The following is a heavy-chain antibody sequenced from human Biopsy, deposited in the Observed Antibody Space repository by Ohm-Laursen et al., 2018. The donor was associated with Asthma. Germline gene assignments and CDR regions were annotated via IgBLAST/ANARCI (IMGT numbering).Heavy chain of an antibody. Sequence: SLRLSCTASGFTFGAYWMSWVRQVPGKGLEWVAIIKHDGTEKSHVDSLKGRFTISRDNAKNSLYLQMNSLRAEDTAVYYCARTFHFWSPYHAEHYQLWGQGTLVTVPS. V-gene: IGHV3-7*01. CDR1: GFTFGAYW. J-gene: IGHJ1*01. D-gene: IGHD3-3*02. CDR3: ARTFHFWSPYHAEHYQL. CDR2: IKHDGTEK.